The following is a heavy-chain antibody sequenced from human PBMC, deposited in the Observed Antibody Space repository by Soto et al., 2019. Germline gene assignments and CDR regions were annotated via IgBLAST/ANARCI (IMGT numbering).Heavy chain of an antibody. D-gene: IGHD6-6*01. CDR1: GGSISSSSYY. Sequence: SETLSLTCTVSGGSISSSSYYWGWIRQPPGKGLEWIGSIYYSGSTYYNPSLKSRVTISVDTSKNQFSLKLSSVTAADTAVYYCATPSSSSSIYYYYYMDVWGKGTTVTVSS. J-gene: IGHJ6*03. CDR2: IYYSGST. V-gene: IGHV4-39*01. CDR3: ATPSSSSSIYYYYYMDV.